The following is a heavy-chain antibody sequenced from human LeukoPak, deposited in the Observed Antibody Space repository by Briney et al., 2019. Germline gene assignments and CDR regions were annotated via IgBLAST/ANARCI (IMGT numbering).Heavy chain of an antibody. Sequence: GGSLRLSCAASGFTFSSYAMHWVRQAPGKGPEWVAVISYDGSNKYYADSVKGRFTISRDNSKNTLYLQMNSLRAEDTAVYYCASEGSSSSWPYFDYWGQGTLVTVSS. J-gene: IGHJ4*02. CDR3: ASEGSSSSWPYFDY. D-gene: IGHD6-13*01. V-gene: IGHV3-30*04. CDR2: ISYDGSNK. CDR1: GFTFSSYA.